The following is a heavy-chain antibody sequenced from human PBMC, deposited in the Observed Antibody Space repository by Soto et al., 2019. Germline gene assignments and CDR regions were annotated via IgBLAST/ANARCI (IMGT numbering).Heavy chain of an antibody. J-gene: IGHJ5*02. D-gene: IGHD6-13*01. CDR2: ISISSRTI. V-gene: IGHV3-48*02. CDR3: ARDNGIAGSFDP. CDR1: GFTFRIYS. Sequence: QPGGSLRLSCAASGFTFRIYSMNWVRHAPGKGLEWVSYISISSRTIYYADSVKGRFTISRDDAKNSLYLQMNSLRDEDTSVYYCARDNGIAGSFDPWGQGTLVTVSS.